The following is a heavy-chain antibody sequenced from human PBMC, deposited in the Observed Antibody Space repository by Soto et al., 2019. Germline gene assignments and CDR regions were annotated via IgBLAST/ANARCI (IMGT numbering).Heavy chain of an antibody. CDR2: VSAYNGNT. J-gene: IGHJ2*01. Sequence: ASVKVSCKASGYTFNDYGISWVRQAPGQGLEWMGWVSAYNGNTNYAQKLQGRVTMTTDTSTSTAYMELRSLRSDDTAIYYCAREASYYGAAPWFFDPWGGGPLVTVPQ. CDR1: GYTFNDYG. CDR3: AREASYYGAAPWFFDP. D-gene: IGHD4-17*01. V-gene: IGHV1-18*01.